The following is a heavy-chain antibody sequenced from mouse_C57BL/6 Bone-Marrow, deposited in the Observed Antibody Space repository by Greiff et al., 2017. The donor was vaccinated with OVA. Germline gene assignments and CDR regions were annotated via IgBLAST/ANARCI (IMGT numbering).Heavy chain of an antibody. CDR3: ARQGGYYGSSPFAY. CDR1: GFTFSSYG. Sequence: EVQGVESGGDLVKPGGSLKLSCAASGFTFSSYGMSWVRQTPDKRLEWVATISSGGSYTYYPDSVKGRFTISRDNAKNTLYLQMSSLKSEDTAMYYCARQGGYYGSSPFAYWGQGTLVTVSA. CDR2: ISSGGSYT. D-gene: IGHD1-1*01. J-gene: IGHJ3*01. V-gene: IGHV5-6*01.